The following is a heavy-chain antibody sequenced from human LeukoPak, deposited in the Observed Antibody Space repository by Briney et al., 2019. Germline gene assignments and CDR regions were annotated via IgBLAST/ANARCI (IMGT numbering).Heavy chain of an antibody. Sequence: GGSLRLSCAASGFTFSKYDMHWVRQAPGKGLEWVAFIWSDGSNKYYADSVKGRFTISRDNSKNTLYLQMNSLRAEDTAVYYCAKGRKATIEGFDYWGQGTLVTVSS. D-gene: IGHD5-12*01. CDR3: AKGRKATIEGFDY. CDR2: IWSDGSNK. J-gene: IGHJ4*02. CDR1: GFTFSKYD. V-gene: IGHV3-30*02.